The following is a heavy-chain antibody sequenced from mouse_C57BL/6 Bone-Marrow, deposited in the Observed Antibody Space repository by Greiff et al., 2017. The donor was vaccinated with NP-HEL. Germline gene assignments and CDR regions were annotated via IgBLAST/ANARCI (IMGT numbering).Heavy chain of an antibody. J-gene: IGHJ4*01. V-gene: IGHV1-82*01. CDR2: IYPGDGDT. CDR3: ARQLSPYYYAMDY. D-gene: IGHD3-2*02. CDR1: GYAFSSSW. Sequence: VQLQQSGPELVKPGASVKISCKASGYAFSSSWMNWVKQRPGKGLEWIGRIYPGDGDTNYNGKFKGKATLTADKSSSTAYMQLSSLTSEDSAVYFCARQLSPYYYAMDYWGQGTSVTVSS.